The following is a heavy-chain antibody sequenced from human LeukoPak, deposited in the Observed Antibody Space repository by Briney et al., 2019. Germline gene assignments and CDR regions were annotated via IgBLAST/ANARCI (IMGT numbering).Heavy chain of an antibody. CDR3: NTDLDY. CDR2: IKTKDEGGAI. V-gene: IGHV3-15*01. Sequence: PAGSLRLSCAGSGFIFSDVWMSWVRQAPGKGLEWVARIKTKDEGGAIDYAASVQGRFTISRDDSEKMLYLQMDSLKIEDTAVYYCNTDLDYWGRGTLVTVSS. CDR1: GFIFSDVW. J-gene: IGHJ4*02.